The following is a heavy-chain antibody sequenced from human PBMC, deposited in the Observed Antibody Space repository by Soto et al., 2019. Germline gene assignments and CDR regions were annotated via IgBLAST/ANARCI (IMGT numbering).Heavy chain of an antibody. Sequence: SVKVSCKASGGTFSSYAISWVRQAPGQGLEWMGGIIPIFGSANYAQKFQGWVTMTGDTSTSTAYMELSRLRSDDTAVYYCASSTTSSGSYPHYYYYYGMDVWGQGTTVTVSS. D-gene: IGHD1-26*01. J-gene: IGHJ6*02. CDR3: ASSTTSSGSYPHYYYYYGMDV. CDR2: IIPIFGSA. V-gene: IGHV1-69*06. CDR1: GGTFSSYA.